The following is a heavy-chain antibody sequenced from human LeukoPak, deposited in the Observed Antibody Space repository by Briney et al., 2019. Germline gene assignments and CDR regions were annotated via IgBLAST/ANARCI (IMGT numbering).Heavy chain of an antibody. J-gene: IGHJ4*02. CDR2: ISAYNGNT. CDR1: GYTFTSYD. D-gene: IGHD3-10*01. Sequence: ASVKVSCKASGYTFTSYDINWVRQAPGQGLEWMGWISAYNGNTNYAQKLQGRVTMTTDTSTSTAYMELRSLRSDDTAVYYCARDHYGSGSPYFDYWGQGTLVTVSS. V-gene: IGHV1-18*01. CDR3: ARDHYGSGSPYFDY.